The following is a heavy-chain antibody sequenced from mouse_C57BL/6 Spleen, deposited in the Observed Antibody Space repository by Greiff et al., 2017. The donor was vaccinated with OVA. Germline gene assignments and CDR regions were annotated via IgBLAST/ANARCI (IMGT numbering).Heavy chain of an antibody. J-gene: IGHJ4*01. CDR3: TRKSNYPYYYAMDY. V-gene: IGHV5-9-1*02. CDR2: ISSGGDYI. D-gene: IGHD2-5*01. CDR1: GFTFSSYA. Sequence: EVKVVESGEGLVKPGGSLKLSCAASGFTFSSYAMSWVRQTPEKRLEWVAYISSGGDYIYYADTVKGRFTISRDNARNTLYLQMSSLKSEDTAMYYCTRKSNYPYYYAMDYWGQGTSVTVSS.